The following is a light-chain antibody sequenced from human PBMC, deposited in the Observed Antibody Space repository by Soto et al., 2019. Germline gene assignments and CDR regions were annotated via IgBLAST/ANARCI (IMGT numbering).Light chain of an antibody. J-gene: IGKJ2*01. CDR1: QDISNY. CDR3: LQYNIYPFT. Sequence: DIQMTQSPSAMSASMGDRVTITCRASQDISNYLAWFQQKPGRVPKRLIYGASSLQSGVPSRFSGSDSGTEFTLTISSLQPEDFATYYCLQYNIYPFTFGRGTKLEIK. V-gene: IGKV1-17*03. CDR2: GAS.